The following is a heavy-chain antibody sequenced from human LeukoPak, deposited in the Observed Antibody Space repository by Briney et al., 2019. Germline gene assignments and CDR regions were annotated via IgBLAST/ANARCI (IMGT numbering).Heavy chain of an antibody. Sequence: ASVKVSCKASGYTFTSYYMHWVRQAPGQGLEWMGIINPSDGSTSYAQKFQGRVTMTRDTSTSTVYMELSSLRSEDTAVYYCARETTTRITTREYYFDYWGQGTLVTVSS. CDR3: ARETTTRITTREYYFDY. CDR2: INPSDGST. CDR1: GYTFTSYY. V-gene: IGHV1-46*01. J-gene: IGHJ4*02. D-gene: IGHD3-10*01.